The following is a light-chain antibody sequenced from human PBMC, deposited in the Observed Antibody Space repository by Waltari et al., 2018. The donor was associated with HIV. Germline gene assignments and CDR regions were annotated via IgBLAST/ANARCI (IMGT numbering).Light chain of an antibody. CDR1: RSNIESNY. Sequence: QSVLTQPPSASGTPGQTVTTSCSGSRSNIESNYVYWFQQFPGTAPKLLIYSNIQRPSGVPARFSGSKSDTSASLAISGLRSEDEGIYYCAAWDDSLSGRVFGGGTKLTVL. J-gene: IGLJ2*01. V-gene: IGLV1-47*01. CDR2: SNI. CDR3: AAWDDSLSGRV.